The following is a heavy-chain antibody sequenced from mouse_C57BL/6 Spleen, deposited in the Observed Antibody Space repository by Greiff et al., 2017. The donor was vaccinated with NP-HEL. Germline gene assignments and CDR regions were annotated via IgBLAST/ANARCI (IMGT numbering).Heavy chain of an antibody. Sequence: EVKLMESGPGLVKPSQSLSLTCSVTGYSITSGYYWNWIRQFPGNKLEWMGYISYDGSNNYNPSLKNRISITRDTSKNQFFLKLNSVTTEDTATYYCARASVNWDGFAYWGQGTLVTVSA. CDR3: ARASVNWDGFAY. V-gene: IGHV3-6*01. D-gene: IGHD4-1*01. CDR2: ISYDGSN. J-gene: IGHJ3*01. CDR1: GYSITSGYY.